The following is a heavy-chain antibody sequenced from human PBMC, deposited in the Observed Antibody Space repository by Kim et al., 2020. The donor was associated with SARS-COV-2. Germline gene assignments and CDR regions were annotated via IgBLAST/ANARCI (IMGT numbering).Heavy chain of an antibody. CDR3: AKWGRSRSRFDD. J-gene: IGHJ4*02. D-gene: IGHD3-16*01. V-gene: IGHV3-30*02. Sequence: YAETEKGRFTISRDNSENTVYLQMNSLRAEHTAGYYCAKWGRSRSRFDDWGQGTLVTVSS.